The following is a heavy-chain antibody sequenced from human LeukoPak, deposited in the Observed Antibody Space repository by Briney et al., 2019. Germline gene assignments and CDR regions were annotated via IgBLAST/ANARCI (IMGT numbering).Heavy chain of an antibody. V-gene: IGHV3-30*18. CDR3: AKEGAYGSRGFFDY. CDR2: IPYGGSNK. J-gene: IGHJ4*02. Sequence: GGSLRLSCAASGFTFSSYGMHWVRQAPGKGLEWVAVIPYGGSNKYFADSVKGRFTISRDNSKNTLYLQMNSLRAEDTAVYYCAKEGAYGSRGFFDYWGQGTLVTVSS. D-gene: IGHD3-10*01. CDR1: GFTFSSYG.